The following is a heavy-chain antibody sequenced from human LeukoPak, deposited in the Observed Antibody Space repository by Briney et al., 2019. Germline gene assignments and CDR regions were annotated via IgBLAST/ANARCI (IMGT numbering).Heavy chain of an antibody. CDR3: AKDPGLTCSSTSCYTFDY. CDR1: AFTFSNYA. J-gene: IGHJ4*02. CDR2: ITGSGHLI. V-gene: IGHV3-23*01. D-gene: IGHD2-2*02. Sequence: GGSLRLSCAASAFTFSNYAMNWVRQAPGKGLEWVSTITGSGHLIHYADSVKGRFTISRDNSKNTLYLQMNSLRAEDTAVYYCAKDPGLTCSSTSCYTFDYWGQGTLVTVSS.